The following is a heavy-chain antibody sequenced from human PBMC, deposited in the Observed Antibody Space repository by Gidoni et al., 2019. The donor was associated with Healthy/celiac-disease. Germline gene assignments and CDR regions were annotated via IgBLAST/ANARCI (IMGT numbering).Heavy chain of an antibody. CDR3: AREGELTMVRGVIPSYFFDY. Sequence: QVQLVESGGGVVQPGRSLRLSCAASGFTFSSYGMHWVRQAPGKGLGWVAVLWYDGSNKYYADSVKGRFTISRDNSKNTLYLQMNSLRAEDTAVYYCAREGELTMVRGVIPSYFFDYWGQGTLVTVSS. J-gene: IGHJ4*02. D-gene: IGHD3-10*01. CDR1: GFTFSSYG. V-gene: IGHV3-33*01. CDR2: LWYDGSNK.